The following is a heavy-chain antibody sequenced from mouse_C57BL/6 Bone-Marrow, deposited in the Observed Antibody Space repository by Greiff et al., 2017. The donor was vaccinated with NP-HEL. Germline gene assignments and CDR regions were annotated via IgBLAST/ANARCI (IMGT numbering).Heavy chain of an antibody. CDR1: GYTFTSYW. CDR2: IHPNSGST. D-gene: IGHD1-1*01. Sequence: QVQLQQPGAELVKPGASVKLSCKASGYTFTSYWMHWVKQRPGQGLEWIGMIHPNSGSTKYNEKFKSKATLTVDKSSSTAYMQLSSLTSEDSAVYYSARYPYYCGSSCYYFDYWGQGTTLTVSS. J-gene: IGHJ2*01. V-gene: IGHV1-64*01. CDR3: ARYPYYCGSSCYYFDY.